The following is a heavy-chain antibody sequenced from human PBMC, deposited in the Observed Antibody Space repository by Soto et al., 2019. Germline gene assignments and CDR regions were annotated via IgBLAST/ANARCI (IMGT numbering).Heavy chain of an antibody. CDR2: ISYHVSNK. V-gene: IGHV3-30*18. CDR3: SNDLGDPDFDY. Sequence: GGSLRLSCAACGLTLSSYGMHWVRQAPGKGREWVAVISYHVSNKYYAYSVKGLFTISRHNSKNTLYLQMNSLRAADTAVYYCSNDLGDPDFDYWGQGTLVTVSS. J-gene: IGHJ4*02. D-gene: IGHD3-16*01. CDR1: GLTLSSYG.